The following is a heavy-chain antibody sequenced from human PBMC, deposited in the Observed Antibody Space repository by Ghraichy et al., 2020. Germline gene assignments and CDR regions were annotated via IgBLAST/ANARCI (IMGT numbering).Heavy chain of an antibody. CDR2: LIPMDGIP. CDR1: GGTFSSDA. Sequence: SVKVSCKASGGTFSSDAISWVRQAPGQGLEWMGELIPMDGIPHYAQKFAGRIPISADESTTTVYMELSSLTSDDAAVYYCARDSPTTIVTSYFDYWGQGALVTVSS. CDR3: ARDSPTTIVTSYFDY. D-gene: IGHD4-23*01. V-gene: IGHV1-69*10. J-gene: IGHJ4*02.